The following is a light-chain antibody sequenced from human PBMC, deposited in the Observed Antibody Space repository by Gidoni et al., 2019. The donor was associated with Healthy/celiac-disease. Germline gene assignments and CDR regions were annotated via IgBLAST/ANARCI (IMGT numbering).Light chain of an antibody. CDR2: EVS. V-gene: IGLV2-8*01. CDR3: SSYRV. J-gene: IGLJ2*01. CDR1: SSDVGGYNY. Sequence: QSALTQPRSASGSPGQSVTISCTGPSSDVGGYNYVSWYQQHPGKAPKLMIDEVSKRPSGVPDRFSGSNSGNTASLTVSGLQAEDEADYHCSSYRVVGGGTKLTVL.